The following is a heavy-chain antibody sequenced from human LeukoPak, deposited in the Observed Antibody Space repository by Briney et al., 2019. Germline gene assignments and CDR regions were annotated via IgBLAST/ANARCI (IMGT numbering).Heavy chain of an antibody. CDR2: IYYSGST. V-gene: IGHV4-39*01. J-gene: IGHJ4*02. D-gene: IGHD2-15*01. CDR1: GGSISSSSYS. Sequence: ETLSLTCTVSGGSISSSSYSWGWIRQPPGKWLEWIGSIYYSGSTYYNPSLKSRVTMSVDTSKSQFSLRLSSVTASDTAVYYCARHAGAWAQAAFYYWGQGTVVTVSS. CDR3: ARHAGAWAQAAFYY.